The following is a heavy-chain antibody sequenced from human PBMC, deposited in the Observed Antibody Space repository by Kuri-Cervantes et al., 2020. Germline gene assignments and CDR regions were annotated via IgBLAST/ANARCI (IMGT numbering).Heavy chain of an antibody. J-gene: IGHJ4*02. CDR2: ISYDGSNK. CDR1: GFTFSSYG. Sequence: GGSLRLSCAASGFTFSSYGMHWVRQAPGKGLEWVAVISYDGSNKYYADSVKGRFTISRDNSKNTLYLQMNSLRAEDTAVYYCAKADPPYTAMVEDYFDYWGQGNLVNVSS. CDR3: AKADPPYTAMVEDYFDY. D-gene: IGHD5-18*01. V-gene: IGHV3-30*18.